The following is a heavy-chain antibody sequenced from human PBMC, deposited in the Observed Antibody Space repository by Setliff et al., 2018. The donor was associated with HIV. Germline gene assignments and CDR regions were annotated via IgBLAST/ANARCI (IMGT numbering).Heavy chain of an antibody. CDR1: HGSITSSDYY. Sequence: SETLSLTCTVSHGSITSSDYYWGWIRQPPGKGLEWIGSVFYSGRAYYNPSLKSRVTISVDTSKNQFSLRVNSVTAADTAVFYCARHRVITGSFDSWGQGTLVTVSS. J-gene: IGHJ4*02. D-gene: IGHD3-10*01. V-gene: IGHV4-39*01. CDR2: VFYSGRA. CDR3: ARHRVITGSFDS.